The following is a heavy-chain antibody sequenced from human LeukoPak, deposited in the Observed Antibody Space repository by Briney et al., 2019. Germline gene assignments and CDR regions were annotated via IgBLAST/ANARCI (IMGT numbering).Heavy chain of an antibody. CDR2: IIGDGSGT. D-gene: IGHD2-2*01. J-gene: IGHJ6*02. CDR3: ARGRSTNFLDV. Sequence: GGSLRLSCAASVFPFSSYWMHWVRQGPGRGRVWVSRIIGDGSGTNYADSVKGRFTISRDNAKNTLYLQMNSQRAEDTAVYYCARGRSTNFLDVWGQGTTVTVSS. CDR1: VFPFSSYW. V-gene: IGHV3-74*01.